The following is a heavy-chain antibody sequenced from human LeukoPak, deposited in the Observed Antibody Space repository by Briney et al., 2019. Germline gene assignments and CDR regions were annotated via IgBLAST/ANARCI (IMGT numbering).Heavy chain of an antibody. Sequence: SETLSLTCAVSGGSISSGGYSWSWIRQPPGKGLEWIGYIYYSGSTYYNPSLKSRVTISVDTSKNQFSLKLSSVTAADTAVYYCASFYPDIDYWGQGTLVTVSS. D-gene: IGHD1-14*01. CDR1: GGSISSGGYS. CDR3: ASFYPDIDY. J-gene: IGHJ4*02. CDR2: IYYSGST. V-gene: IGHV4-30-4*07.